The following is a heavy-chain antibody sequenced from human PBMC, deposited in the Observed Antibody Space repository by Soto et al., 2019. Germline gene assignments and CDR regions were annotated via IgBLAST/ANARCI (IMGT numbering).Heavy chain of an antibody. CDR3: TREVDAPMGAPFDH. J-gene: IGHJ4*02. Sequence: VGSLRLSCAASGFTFSSYWMHWVRQAPGKGLVWVSRINSDGSSTNYADSVKGRFTISRDNAKNTLYLQMHSLRAEDTAVYYCTREVDAPMGAPFDHWGQGNLVTVSS. CDR1: GFTFSSYW. V-gene: IGHV3-74*01. D-gene: IGHD5-18*01. CDR2: INSDGSST.